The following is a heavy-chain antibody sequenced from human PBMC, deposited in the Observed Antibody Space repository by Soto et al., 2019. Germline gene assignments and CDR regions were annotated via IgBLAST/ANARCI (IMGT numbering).Heavy chain of an antibody. CDR2: VVPGGST. Sequence: QVQLQQWGAGLLKPSETLSLTCAVYGWSLTDYYWSWIRQSPGQGLEWIGEVVPGGSTNYNPSLESRVTISIDTAKRPVSLKVRSVTAADTAVYYCARGEASNNYPARWGQGTLVTVSS. J-gene: IGHJ4*02. CDR1: GWSLTDYY. CDR3: ARGEASNNYPAR. V-gene: IGHV4-34*01. D-gene: IGHD1-20*01.